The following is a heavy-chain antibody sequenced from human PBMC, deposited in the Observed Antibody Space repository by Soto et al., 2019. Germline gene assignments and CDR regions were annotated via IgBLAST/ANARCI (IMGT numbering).Heavy chain of an antibody. J-gene: IGHJ5*02. D-gene: IGHD4-17*01. CDR3: ARGSTTVTTYWFDP. CDR1: GGSISSGGYY. V-gene: IGHV4-31*03. CDR2: IYYSGST. Sequence: PSETLSLTCTVSGGSISSGGYYWSWIRQHPGKGLEWIGYIYYSGSTYYNPSLKSRVTISVDTSKNQFSLKLSSVTAADTAVYYGARGSTTVTTYWFDPWGQGTRVTVS.